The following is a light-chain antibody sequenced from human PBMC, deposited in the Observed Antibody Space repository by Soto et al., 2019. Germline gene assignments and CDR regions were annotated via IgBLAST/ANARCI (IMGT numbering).Light chain of an antibody. V-gene: IGKV1-5*01. J-gene: IGKJ1*01. CDR3: QQYNSFSKT. CDR2: AAS. CDR1: QSIAYW. Sequence: DIQMTQSPSRLSASVGDRVTITCRASQSIAYWLAWYQQKPGKAPNLLIYAASTLETGVPSRFSGSGYGTDFTLTIASLQPDDSATYYCQQYNSFSKTFGRGTKVDIK.